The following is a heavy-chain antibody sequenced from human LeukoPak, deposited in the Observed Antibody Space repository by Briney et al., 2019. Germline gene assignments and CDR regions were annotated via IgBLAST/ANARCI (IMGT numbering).Heavy chain of an antibody. CDR3: ARERGDYYGSGSYDWFDP. Sequence: SQTLSLTCAISGDSVSSNSAAWNWTRQSPSRGLEWLGRTYYRSKWYNDYAVSVKSRITINPDTSKNQFSLQLNSVTPEDTAVYYCARERGDYYGSGSYDWFDPWGQGTLVTVSS. CDR1: GDSVSSNSAA. CDR2: TYYRSKWYN. D-gene: IGHD3-10*01. J-gene: IGHJ5*02. V-gene: IGHV6-1*01.